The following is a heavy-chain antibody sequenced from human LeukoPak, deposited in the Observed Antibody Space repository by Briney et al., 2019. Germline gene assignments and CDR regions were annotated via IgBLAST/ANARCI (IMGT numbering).Heavy chain of an antibody. Sequence: GGSLRLSCAASGCTVSSNYLSWVRQAPGKGLEWVSDIYSGGSTYYADSVKGRFTISRDNSKNTLYLQMNSPTAEDTAVYYCASLGSSTLGAYFDYWGQGTLVTVSS. CDR3: ASLGSSTLGAYFDY. CDR1: GCTVSSNY. J-gene: IGHJ4*02. V-gene: IGHV3-66*01. D-gene: IGHD2-2*01. CDR2: IYSGGST.